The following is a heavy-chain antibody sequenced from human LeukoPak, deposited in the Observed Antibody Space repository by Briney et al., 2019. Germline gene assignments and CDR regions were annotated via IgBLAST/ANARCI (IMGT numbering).Heavy chain of an antibody. J-gene: IGHJ2*01. CDR1: GYTFTSYG. V-gene: IGHV1-18*01. D-gene: IGHD2-15*01. CDR2: ISAYNGNT. CDR3: ARWGPSGQKRWYFDL. Sequence: ASVKVSCKASGYTFTSYGINWVRQAPGQGLEWMGWISAYNGNTNYAQKLQGRVTMTTDTSTSTAYMELRSLRSDDTAVYYCARWGPSGQKRWYFDLWGRGTLVTVSS.